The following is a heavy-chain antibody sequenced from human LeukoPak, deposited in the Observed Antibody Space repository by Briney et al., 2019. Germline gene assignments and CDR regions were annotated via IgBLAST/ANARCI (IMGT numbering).Heavy chain of an antibody. CDR1: GGSISSYY. Sequence: SETLSLTCTVSGGSISSYYWSWIRQPPGKGLEWIGYIYYSGSTNYNPSLKSRVTISVDTSKNQFSLKLSSVTAADTAVYYCARSMVFDSLDCWGQGTLVTVSS. J-gene: IGHJ4*02. CDR3: ARSMVFDSLDC. D-gene: IGHD3-9*01. V-gene: IGHV4-59*01. CDR2: IYYSGST.